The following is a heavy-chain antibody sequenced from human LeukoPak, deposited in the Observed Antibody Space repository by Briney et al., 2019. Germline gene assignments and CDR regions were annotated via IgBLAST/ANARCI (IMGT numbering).Heavy chain of an antibody. Sequence: ASVTVSFTASGYTFTSYGIRWVRQAPGQGLEWMGWISAYNGNTNYAQKLQGRVTMTTDTSTSTAYMELRSLRSDDTAVYYCAREVVVASYYYGMDVWGQGTTVTVSS. J-gene: IGHJ6*02. V-gene: IGHV1-18*01. D-gene: IGHD3-22*01. CDR3: AREVVVASYYYGMDV. CDR2: ISAYNGNT. CDR1: GYTFTSYG.